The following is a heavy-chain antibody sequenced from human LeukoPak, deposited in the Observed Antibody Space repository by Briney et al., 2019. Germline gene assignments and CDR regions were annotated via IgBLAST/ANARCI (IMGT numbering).Heavy chain of an antibody. D-gene: IGHD3-22*01. V-gene: IGHV3-7*01. CDR3: ASSHDSSGND. Sequence: GGSLRLSCVASGFRFSSYWMAWGRQAPGKGMEWVANIKCDGSHKYYVDSVKGRFTISRDNAENSVYLQMNSLRVDDTAVYFCASSHDSSGNDWGQGTMVTVSS. J-gene: IGHJ4*02. CDR2: IKCDGSHK. CDR1: GFRFSSYW.